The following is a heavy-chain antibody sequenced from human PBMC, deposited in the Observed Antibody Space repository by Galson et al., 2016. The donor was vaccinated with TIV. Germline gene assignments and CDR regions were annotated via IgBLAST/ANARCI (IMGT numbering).Heavy chain of an antibody. CDR2: IYYSGNTNY. V-gene: IGHV4-59*08. Sequence: ETLSLTCSVSGGSISRYHWSWIRQPPGKGLEWIGYIYYSGNTNYNYNPSLESRVTMSVDTSKTQLSLELRSVTAADTAVYFCARAPYGENWYFDLWGRGTLVTVSS. CDR3: ARAPYGENWYFDL. D-gene: IGHD4-17*01. CDR1: GGSISRYH. J-gene: IGHJ2*01.